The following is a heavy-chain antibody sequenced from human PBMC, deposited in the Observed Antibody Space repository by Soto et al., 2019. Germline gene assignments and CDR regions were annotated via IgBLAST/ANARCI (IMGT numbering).Heavy chain of an antibody. Sequence: QVQLVESGGGVVQPGRSLRLSCAASGFTFSSYGMHWVRQAPGKGLEWVAVIWYDGSNKYYADPVKGRFTISRDNSKNTLYLQMNGLRAEDTAVYYCAREGAVAGPRGYGMDVWGQGTTVTVSS. J-gene: IGHJ6*02. V-gene: IGHV3-33*01. CDR3: AREGAVAGPRGYGMDV. CDR2: IWYDGSNK. CDR1: GFTFSSYG. D-gene: IGHD6-19*01.